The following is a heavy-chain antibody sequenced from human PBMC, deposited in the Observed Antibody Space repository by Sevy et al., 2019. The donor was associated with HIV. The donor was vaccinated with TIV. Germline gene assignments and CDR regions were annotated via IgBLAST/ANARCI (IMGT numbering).Heavy chain of an antibody. V-gene: IGHV1-24*01. D-gene: IGHD2-2*01. J-gene: IGHJ4*02. CDR3: ATDIVVGRDY. Sequence: ASVKVSCKVSGHTLSELSMHWVRQAPGKGLEWMGGFDEDGETLYAQKCQGRVTMTDDTSTDTAYMELSSLRSDDTAVYYCATDIVVGRDYWGQGTLVTVSS. CDR1: GHTLSELS. CDR2: FDEDGET.